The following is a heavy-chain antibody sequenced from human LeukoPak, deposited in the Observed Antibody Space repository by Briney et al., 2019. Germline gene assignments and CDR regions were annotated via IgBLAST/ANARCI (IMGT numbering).Heavy chain of an antibody. D-gene: IGHD1-26*01. Sequence: PGGSLRPSCAPSEFTFSRHGMHWVRQAPGKGLEWVAIISNDGSRKYYAHSVEGRFTISRDNAKNSLYLQMNSLRAEDTAVYYCARDLGATDYGMDVWGQGTTVTVSS. CDR3: ARDLGATDYGMDV. V-gene: IGHV3-30*03. J-gene: IGHJ6*02. CDR2: ISNDGSRK. CDR1: EFTFSRHG.